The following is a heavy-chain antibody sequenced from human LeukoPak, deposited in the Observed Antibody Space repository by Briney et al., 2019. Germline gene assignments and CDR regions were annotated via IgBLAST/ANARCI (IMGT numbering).Heavy chain of an antibody. CDR1: GGSISSGGYY. D-gene: IGHD5-18*01. CDR2: IYYSGST. V-gene: IGHV4-31*03. CDR3: ARVSSGYSYGYLVYYFDY. J-gene: IGHJ4*02. Sequence: SETLSLTCTVSGGSISSGGYYWSWIRQHPGKGLEWIGYIYYSGSTYYNPSLKSRVTISVDTSKNQFSLKLSSVTAADTAVYYCARVSSGYSYGYLVYYFDYWAREPWSPSPQ.